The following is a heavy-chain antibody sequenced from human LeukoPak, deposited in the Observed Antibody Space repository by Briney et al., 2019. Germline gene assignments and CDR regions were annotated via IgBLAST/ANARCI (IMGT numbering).Heavy chain of an antibody. V-gene: IGHV3-48*03. CDR3: ARVWYSGSYPLDY. D-gene: IGHD1-26*01. J-gene: IGHJ4*02. CDR2: ISSSGSTI. CDR1: GFTFSSYE. Sequence: PGGSLRLSCAASGFTFSSYEMNWVRQAPGKGLEWVSYISSSGSTIYYADSAKGRFTISRDNTKNSLYLQMNSLRAEDTAFYYCARVWYSGSYPLDYWGQGTLVTVSS.